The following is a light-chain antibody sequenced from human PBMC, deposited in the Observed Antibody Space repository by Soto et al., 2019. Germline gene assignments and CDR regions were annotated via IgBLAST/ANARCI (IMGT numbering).Light chain of an antibody. V-gene: IGLV2-14*01. CDR1: SSDVGGYNY. CDR2: DVT. J-gene: IGLJ1*01. CDR3: SSYTSSSTPYV. Sequence: QSALTQPASVSGSPGQSITISCTGTSSDVGGYNYVSWYQQHPVKAPKLMIYDVTNRPSGVSDRVSGSKSGNTASLTISGLKAEDEADYYCSSYTSSSTPYVFGTGTKLTVL.